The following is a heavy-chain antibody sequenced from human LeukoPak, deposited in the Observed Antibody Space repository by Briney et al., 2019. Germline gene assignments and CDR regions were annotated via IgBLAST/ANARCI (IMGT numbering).Heavy chain of an antibody. Sequence: PSETLSLTCAVSGGSISSSNWWGWVRQPPGKGLEWIGEIYHSGSTNYNPSLKSRVTISVDKSKNQFSLKLISVTAADTALYYCARGGPPFYAFDIWGQGTMVTVSS. CDR2: IYHSGST. V-gene: IGHV4-4*02. J-gene: IGHJ3*02. CDR3: ARGGPPFYAFDI. D-gene: IGHD3-16*01. CDR1: GGSISSSNW.